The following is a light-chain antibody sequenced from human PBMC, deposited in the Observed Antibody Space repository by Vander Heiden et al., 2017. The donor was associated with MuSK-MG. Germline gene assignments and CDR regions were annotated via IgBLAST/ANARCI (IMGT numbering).Light chain of an antibody. CDR3: QSYDSSLSGVV. CDR2: GNS. CDR1: SPNIGAGYD. V-gene: IGLV1-40*01. Sequence: QSVLTQPPSVSGAPGQRVPISCPGSSPNIGAGYDVPWYQQLPGTAPKLLIYGNSNRPSGVPDRFSGSKSDTSASLAITGLQAEDEADYYCQSYDSSLSGVVFGGGTKLTVL. J-gene: IGLJ2*01.